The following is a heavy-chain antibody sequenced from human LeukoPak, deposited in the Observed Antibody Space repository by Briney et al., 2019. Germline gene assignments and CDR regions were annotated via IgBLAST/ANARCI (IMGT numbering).Heavy chain of an antibody. V-gene: IGHV1-69*05. Sequence: ASVKVSCKASGGTFNSYAISWVRQAPGQGLEWMGGIIPIFGTANYAQKFQGRVTITTDESTSTAYMELSSLRSEDTAVYYCARGYCTSTSCSYPPFSNHFDYWGQGTLVIVSS. CDR3: ARGYCTSTSCSYPPFSNHFDY. J-gene: IGHJ4*02. D-gene: IGHD2-2*01. CDR2: IIPIFGTA. CDR1: GGTFNSYA.